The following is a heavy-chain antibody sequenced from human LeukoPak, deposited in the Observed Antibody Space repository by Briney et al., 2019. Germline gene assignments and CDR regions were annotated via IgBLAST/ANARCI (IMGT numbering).Heavy chain of an antibody. CDR3: ARDGQAYNSNWDYFEY. J-gene: IGHJ4*02. CDR1: GFTVSSYA. CDR2: IGNTET. Sequence: GGSLRLSCAASGFTVSSYAMTWVRQAPGKGLEWVSGIGNTETYYSDSVKGRFTISRDNSKSTIYLHMSNLRAEDTALYYCARDGQAYNSNWDYFEYWGQGTPVTVSS. V-gene: IGHV3-23*01. D-gene: IGHD7-27*01.